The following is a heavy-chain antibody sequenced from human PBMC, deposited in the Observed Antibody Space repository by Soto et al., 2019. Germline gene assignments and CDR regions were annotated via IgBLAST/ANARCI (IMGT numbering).Heavy chain of an antibody. CDR1: GGSIINYY. J-gene: IGHJ6*01. V-gene: IGHV4-59*01. CDR3: ARDGSSGGMDV. CDR2: ISYTGST. D-gene: IGHD3-10*01. Sequence: QVQLQESGPGLLKPSETLSLTCTVSGGSIINYYWSWVRQSPGKGLEWIAYISYTGSTNYNPSLKSRATISVDTSKNQFSLNLSSVTAADSAVYYCARDGSSGGMDVW.